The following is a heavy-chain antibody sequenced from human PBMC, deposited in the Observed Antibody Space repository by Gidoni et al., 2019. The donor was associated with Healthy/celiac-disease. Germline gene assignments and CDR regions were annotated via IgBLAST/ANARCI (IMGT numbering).Heavy chain of an antibody. Sequence: QLQLQESGLGLVKPSETLSLTCTVSGGSISSSSYYWGWIRQPPGKGLEWIGSIYYSGSTYYNPSLKSRVTISVDTSKNQFSLKLSSVTAADTAVYYCAGGDDYGNFDYWGQGTLVTVSS. CDR1: GGSISSSSYY. J-gene: IGHJ4*02. CDR2: IYYSGST. D-gene: IGHD4-17*01. V-gene: IGHV4-39*01. CDR3: AGGDDYGNFDY.